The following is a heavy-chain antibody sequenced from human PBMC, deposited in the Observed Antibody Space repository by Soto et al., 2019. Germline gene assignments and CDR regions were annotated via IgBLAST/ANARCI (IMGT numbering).Heavy chain of an antibody. J-gene: IGHJ5*02. CDR1: GFTFSNAW. V-gene: IGHV3-15*01. CDR3: TTGYVYYGSGVFDP. D-gene: IGHD3-10*01. CDR2: IKSKTDGGTT. Sequence: GGSLRLSCAASGFTFSNAWMSWVRQAPGKGLEWVGRIKSKTDGGTTDYAAPVKGRFTISRDDSKNTLYLQMNSLKTEDTAVYYCTTGYVYYGSGVFDPWGQGTLVTVSS.